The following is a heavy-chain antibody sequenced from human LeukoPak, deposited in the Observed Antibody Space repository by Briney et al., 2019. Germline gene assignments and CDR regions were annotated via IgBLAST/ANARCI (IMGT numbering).Heavy chain of an antibody. Sequence: GGSLRLSCAASGFTLSSSYMSWVRQAPGKGLEWVSIINSDGSTYYADSVKGRFTISRDTSKNTLYLQMNSLRGEDTAMYYSARDLDYYDSSGSHRRRNYFDYWGQGTLVTVSS. V-gene: IGHV3-53*01. CDR1: GFTLSSSY. CDR2: INSDGST. J-gene: IGHJ4*02. CDR3: ARDLDYYDSSGSHRRRNYFDY. D-gene: IGHD3-22*01.